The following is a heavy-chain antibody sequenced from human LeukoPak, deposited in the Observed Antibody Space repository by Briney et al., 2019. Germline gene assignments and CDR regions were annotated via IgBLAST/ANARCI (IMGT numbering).Heavy chain of an antibody. D-gene: IGHD6-19*01. V-gene: IGHV1-2*02. Sequence: ASVKVSCKASGYTFTGYYMHWVRQAPGQGLEWMGWINPNSGGTNYAQKFQGRVTMTRDTSISTAYMELSRLRSDDTAVYYCAREIAVAGTIIGGAFDIWGQGTMVTVSS. CDR3: AREIAVAGTIIGGAFDI. CDR2: INPNSGGT. J-gene: IGHJ3*02. CDR1: GYTFTGYY.